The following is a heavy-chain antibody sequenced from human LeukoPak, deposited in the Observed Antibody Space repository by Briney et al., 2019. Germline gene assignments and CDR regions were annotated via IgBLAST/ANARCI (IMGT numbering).Heavy chain of an antibody. CDR1: GFTVSSNY. CDR3: ARDPTAAGTGRSDY. J-gene: IGHJ4*02. V-gene: IGHV3-23*01. D-gene: IGHD6-13*01. CDR2: ISGSGGST. Sequence: RPGGSLRLSCAASGFTVSSNYMSWVRQAPGKGLEWVSAISGSGGSTYYADSVKGRFTISRDNAKNSLYLQMNSLRAEDTAVYYCARDPTAAGTGRSDYWGQGTLVTVSS.